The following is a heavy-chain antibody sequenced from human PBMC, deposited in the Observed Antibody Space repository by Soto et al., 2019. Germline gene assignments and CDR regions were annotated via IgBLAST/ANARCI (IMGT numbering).Heavy chain of an antibody. D-gene: IGHD1-26*01. V-gene: IGHV1-69*02. CDR3: AIEKVGATSVHVFDI. CDR2: IIPILGIA. CDR1: GYTFTGYY. J-gene: IGHJ3*02. Sequence: ASVKVSCKASGYTFTGYYMHWVRQAPGQGLEWMGRIIPILGIANYAQKFQGRVTITADKSTSTAYMELNSLRAEDTAVYYCAIEKVGATSVHVFDIWGQGTMVTVSS.